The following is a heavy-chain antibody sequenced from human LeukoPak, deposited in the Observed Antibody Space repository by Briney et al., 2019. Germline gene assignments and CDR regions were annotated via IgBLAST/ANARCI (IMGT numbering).Heavy chain of an antibody. D-gene: IGHD6-13*01. CDR2: INPNSGGT. V-gene: IGHV1-2*02. J-gene: IGHJ4*02. CDR1: GYTFTGYY. CDR3: ARDQGGYYSSSWVFDY. Sequence: ASVKVPCKASGYTFTGYYMHWVRQAPGQGLEWMGWINPNSGGTNYAQKFQGRVTMTRDTSISTAYMELSRLRSDDTAVYYCARDQGGYYSSSWVFDYWGQGTLVTVSS.